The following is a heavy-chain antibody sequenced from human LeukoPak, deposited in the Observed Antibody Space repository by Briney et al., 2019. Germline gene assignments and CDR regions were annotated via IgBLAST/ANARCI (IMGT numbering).Heavy chain of an antibody. J-gene: IGHJ4*02. D-gene: IGHD1-26*01. CDR2: IYSGGTT. Sequence: GGSLRLSCAASGFTVSSNYMSWVRQAPGKRLEWVSVIYSGGTTYYADSVKSRFTISRDNSKNTLYLQMNSLRSEDTAVYYCARGGYSGSYTDFDYWGQGTLVTVSS. V-gene: IGHV3-53*05. CDR1: GFTVSSNY. CDR3: ARGGYSGSYTDFDY.